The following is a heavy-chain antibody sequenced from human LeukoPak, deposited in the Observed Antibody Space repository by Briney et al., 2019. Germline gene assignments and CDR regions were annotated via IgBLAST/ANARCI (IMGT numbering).Heavy chain of an antibody. Sequence: SETLSLTCTVSGGSISSSSYYWGWIRQPPGKGLEWIGSIYYSGSTYYNPSLKSRVTISVDTSKNQFSLKLSSVTAADTAVYYCARGPVVELGTYFDYWSQGTLVTVSS. CDR1: GGSISSSSYY. V-gene: IGHV4-39*01. D-gene: IGHD7-27*01. CDR2: IYYSGST. CDR3: ARGPVVELGTYFDY. J-gene: IGHJ4*02.